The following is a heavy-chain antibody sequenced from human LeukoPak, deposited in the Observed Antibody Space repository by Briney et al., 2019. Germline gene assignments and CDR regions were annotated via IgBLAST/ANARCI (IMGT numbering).Heavy chain of an antibody. J-gene: IGHJ4*02. CDR3: ARQDLAARFFDS. D-gene: IGHD6-6*01. CDR1: GGSFSASY. V-gene: IGHV4-34*01. Sequence: SETLSLTCAVYGGSFSASYWSWIRQPPGKGLEWIAEINHSGSPKYNPSLKSRVTISVETSKSQFSLRLTSVTAADTAIYYCARQDLAARFFDSWGQGALVTVSS. CDR2: INHSGSP.